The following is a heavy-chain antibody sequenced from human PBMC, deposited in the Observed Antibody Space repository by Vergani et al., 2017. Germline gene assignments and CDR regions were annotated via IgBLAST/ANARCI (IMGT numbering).Heavy chain of an antibody. D-gene: IGHD1-1*01. CDR2: IYPADSDT. Sequence: EVELGQSGPEMRKPGECLKISCKGSEYSFGNYWIGWVRQMPGKGLEWMGIIYPADSDTRYSPSFQGQVTISADKSFSTAFLQWDSLKASDTALYYCARHTTYTDSWGQGTLVTVSS. CDR1: EYSFGNYW. V-gene: IGHV5-51*01. CDR3: ARHTTYTDS. J-gene: IGHJ4*02.